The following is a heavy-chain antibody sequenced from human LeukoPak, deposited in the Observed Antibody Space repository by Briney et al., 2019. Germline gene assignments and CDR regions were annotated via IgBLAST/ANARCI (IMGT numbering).Heavy chain of an antibody. CDR3: SGKHYIIGSHLFDY. V-gene: IGHV4-59*01. CDR1: ADSLRTIY. Sequence: SETLSLTRSLAADSLRTIYWGSGRQPPGKGLEWIGCIYYSGSTNYNPSLKSRVTISVDTSKNQFSLILTSVTAADTAVYYCSGKHYIIGSHLFDYWGQGTLVTVSS. D-gene: IGHD6-19*01. J-gene: IGHJ4*02. CDR2: IYYSGST.